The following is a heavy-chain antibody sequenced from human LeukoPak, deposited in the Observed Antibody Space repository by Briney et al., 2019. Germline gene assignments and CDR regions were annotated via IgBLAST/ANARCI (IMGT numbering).Heavy chain of an antibody. D-gene: IGHD3-22*01. CDR2: MYYSGST. V-gene: IGHV4-39*01. CDR1: GDSITGSSYY. J-gene: IGHJ4*02. CDR3: ARHYYDSSGYYYFDY. Sequence: SETLSLTCTVSGDSITGSSYYWGWIRQPPGKGLEWIGSMYYSGSTYSNPSLKSRVTISVDTSKNQFSLKLSSVTAADTAVYYCARHYYDSSGYYYFDYWGQGTLVTVSS.